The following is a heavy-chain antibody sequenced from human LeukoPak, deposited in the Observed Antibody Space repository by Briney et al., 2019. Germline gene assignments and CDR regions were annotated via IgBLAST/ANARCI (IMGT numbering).Heavy chain of an antibody. CDR3: ARGLPPDY. V-gene: IGHV4-34*01. Sequence: SETLSLTCAVYGGSFSGYYWSWIRQPPGKGLEWLGEINHSGSTNYNPSLKSRVTISVDTSKNQFSLKLSSVTAADTAVYYCARGLPPDYWGQGTLVTVSS. CDR1: GGSFSGYY. CDR2: INHSGST. J-gene: IGHJ4*02.